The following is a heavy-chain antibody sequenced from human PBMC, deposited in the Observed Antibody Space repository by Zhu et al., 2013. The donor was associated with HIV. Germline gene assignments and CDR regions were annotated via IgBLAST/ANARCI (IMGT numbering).Heavy chain of an antibody. D-gene: IGHD6-13*01. Sequence: EVQLVESGGGLIQPGGSLRISCAASGFAFSRYSLNWVRQAPGKGLEVVSFISGSGTSTHYADSVKGRFTITRDDAKTSFYLQMNSLRVEDTAVYYCARGGGTGSWLMDSWGQGTLVTVSS. CDR1: GFAFSRYS. V-gene: IGHV3-48*04. J-gene: IGHJ4*02. CDR3: ARGGGTGSWLMDS. CDR2: ISGSGTST.